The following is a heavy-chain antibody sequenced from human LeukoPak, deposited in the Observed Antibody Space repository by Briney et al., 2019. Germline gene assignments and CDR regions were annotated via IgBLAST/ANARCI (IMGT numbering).Heavy chain of an antibody. CDR1: GFTFSAYG. V-gene: IGHV3-64*01. J-gene: IGHJ4*02. D-gene: IGHD6-13*01. Sequence: WGSLRLSCAASGFTFSAYGMHWVRQARGKGLEYVATINSNGGSTYYANSVKGRFTISRDDSKNTLYLQMGSLRAEDMAVYYCAREGIGSAGDYWGQGTLVTVSS. CDR3: AREGIGSAGDY. CDR2: INSNGGST.